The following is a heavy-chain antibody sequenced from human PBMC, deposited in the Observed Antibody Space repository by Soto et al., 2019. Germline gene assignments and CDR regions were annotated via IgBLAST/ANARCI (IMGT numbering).Heavy chain of an antibody. V-gene: IGHV2-5*01. Sequence: QITLKESGPALVKPTQTLTLTCTFSGFSLSTSGVGVGWIRQPPGKALQWLAVIHWNDDNYYSPSLKSRLTXTXXPSKNQVVPTVTNIDPVDTATYYCADRQITFGMDSWGQGTTVAVSS. CDR2: IHWNDDN. CDR1: GFSLSTSGVG. J-gene: IGHJ6*02. D-gene: IGHD1-20*01. CDR3: ADRQITFGMDS.